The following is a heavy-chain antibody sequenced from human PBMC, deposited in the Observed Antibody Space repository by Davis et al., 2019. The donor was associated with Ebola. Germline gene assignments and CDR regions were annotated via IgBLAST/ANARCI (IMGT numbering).Heavy chain of an antibody. D-gene: IGHD6-6*01. CDR3: ARRVGGVIAARPFDY. Sequence: ASVKVSCKASGYTFTSYDINWVRQATGQGLEWMGWMDPNSDNTGYAQKFQGRVTMTRNTSISTAYMELSSLRSEDTAVYYGARRVGGVIAARPFDYWGQGTLVTVS. CDR2: MDPNSDNT. CDR1: GYTFTSYD. J-gene: IGHJ4*02. V-gene: IGHV1-8*01.